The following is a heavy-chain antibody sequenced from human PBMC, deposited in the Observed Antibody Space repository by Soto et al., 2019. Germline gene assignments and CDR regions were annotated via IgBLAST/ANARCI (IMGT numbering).Heavy chain of an antibody. D-gene: IGHD6-19*01. CDR3: ARILGQWLPDAFHI. CDR1: GFSLSNARMG. CDR2: IFSNDEK. Sequence: QVTLKESGPVLVTPTETLTLTCTVSGFSLSNARMGVSWIRQPPGKALEWLAHIFSNDEKSYSTSLKSRLTIAKDTSKSQVGLTTTHMDPVYTATYECARILGQWLPDAFHISVQWTIITVSS. J-gene: IGHJ3*02. V-gene: IGHV2-26*01.